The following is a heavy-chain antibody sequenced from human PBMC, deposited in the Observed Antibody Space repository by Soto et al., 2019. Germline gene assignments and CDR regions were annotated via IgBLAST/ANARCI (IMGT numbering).Heavy chain of an antibody. CDR3: ARDGNSSGYYYEMARKIDY. CDR1: GYTFTSYG. D-gene: IGHD3-22*01. J-gene: IGHJ4*02. Sequence: GASVKVSCKASGYTFTSYGISWVRQAPGQGLEWMGWISAYNGNTNYAQKLQGRVTMTTDTSTSTAYMELRSLRSDDTAVYYCARDGNSSGYYYEMARKIDYWGQGTLVTVSS. CDR2: ISAYNGNT. V-gene: IGHV1-18*01.